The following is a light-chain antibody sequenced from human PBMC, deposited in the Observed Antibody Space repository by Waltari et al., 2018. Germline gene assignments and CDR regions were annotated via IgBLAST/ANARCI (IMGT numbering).Light chain of an antibody. J-gene: IGKJ5*01. CDR3: QQRSNWPRIT. CDR1: QSVGSF. CDR2: DAS. V-gene: IGKV3-11*01. Sequence: EIVLTQSPGTLSLSPGERATLSVRASQSVGSFLAWYHQNPGQAPRPLIYDASNSATGIPARFSGSGSGTDFTLTISSLEPEDFAVYYCQQRSNWPRITFGQGTRLEI.